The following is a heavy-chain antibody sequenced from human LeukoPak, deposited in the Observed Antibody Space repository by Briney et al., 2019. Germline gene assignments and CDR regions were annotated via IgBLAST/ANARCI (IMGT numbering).Heavy chain of an antibody. J-gene: IGHJ3*02. D-gene: IGHD1-26*01. V-gene: IGHV3-23*01. CDR3: AKVWEWGSPRDAFDI. CDR1: GFTFSSQA. CDR2: ISGDGAST. Sequence: GGSLRLSCAASGFTFSSQAMSWVRQAPGKGLEWVSAISGDGASTYYADSVKGRFSISRDNSKNTLYLQMSSLRAEDTAVYYCAKVWEWGSPRDAFDIWGQGTMVTVSS.